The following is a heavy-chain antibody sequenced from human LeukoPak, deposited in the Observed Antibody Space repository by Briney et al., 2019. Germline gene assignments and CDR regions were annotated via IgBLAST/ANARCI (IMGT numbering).Heavy chain of an antibody. J-gene: IGHJ4*03. CDR1: GSTFSSYS. V-gene: IGHV3-21*01. CDR3: ARGVVPAAFDY. D-gene: IGHD2-2*01. Sequence: PGGSLRLSCAASGSTFSSYSMNWVRQAPGKGLEWVSSISSSSDHIAYADSVKGRFTISRDNAKNALYLQVNSLRAEDTAVYYCARGVVPAAFDYWGQGTTVTVSS. CDR2: ISSSSDHI.